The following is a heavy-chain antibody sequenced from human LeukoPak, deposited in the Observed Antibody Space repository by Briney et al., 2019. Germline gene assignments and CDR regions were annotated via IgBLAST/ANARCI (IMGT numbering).Heavy chain of an antibody. CDR1: GGSISSGGYY. V-gene: IGHV4-31*03. Sequence: SETLSLTCTVSGGSISSGGYYWSWIRQHPGKGLEWIGYIYYSGSTYYNPSLKSRVTISVDTSKNQFSLKLSSVTAADTAVYYCASISGSYYYFDYWGQGTLVTVSS. J-gene: IGHJ4*02. D-gene: IGHD1-26*01. CDR2: IYYSGST. CDR3: ASISGSYYYFDY.